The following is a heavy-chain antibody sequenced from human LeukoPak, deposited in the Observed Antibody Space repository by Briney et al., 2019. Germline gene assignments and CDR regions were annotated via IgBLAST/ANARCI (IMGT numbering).Heavy chain of an antibody. J-gene: IGHJ4*02. Sequence: GESLKISCKGSGYSFTDYWIGWVRQMPGKGLEWMGIIYPGDSDIKYSPSIQGQVTISADKSISTASLQWSSLKASDTAMSYCAIRYSGSYNDYWGQGTLVTVSS. CDR1: GYSFTDYW. V-gene: IGHV5-51*01. CDR2: IYPGDSDI. CDR3: AIRYSGSYNDY. D-gene: IGHD1-26*01.